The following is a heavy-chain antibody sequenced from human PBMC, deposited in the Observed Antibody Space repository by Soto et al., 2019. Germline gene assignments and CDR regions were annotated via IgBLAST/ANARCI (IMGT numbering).Heavy chain of an antibody. Sequence: PSETLSLTCAVYGGSFSGYYWSWIRQPPGKGLEWIGEINHSGSTNYNPSLKSRVTISVDTSKNQFSLKLSSVTAADTAVYYCARGRWQLVHYFDYWGQGTLVTVSS. CDR2: INHSGST. D-gene: IGHD6-13*01. CDR1: GGSFSGYY. CDR3: ARGRWQLVHYFDY. J-gene: IGHJ4*02. V-gene: IGHV4-34*01.